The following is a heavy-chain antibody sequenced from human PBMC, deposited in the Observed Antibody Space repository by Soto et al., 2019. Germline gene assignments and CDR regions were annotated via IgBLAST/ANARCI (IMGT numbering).Heavy chain of an antibody. J-gene: IGHJ4*02. CDR3: ARVRGRFDY. V-gene: IGHV4-34*01. Sequence: QVQLQQWGAGLLKPSETLSLTCAVYGGSFSGYYWSWIRQPPGKGLEWIGEINHSGSTNYNPSLKXRXTXXVDTSKNQFSLKLSSVTAADTAVYYCARVRGRFDYWGQGTLVTVSS. CDR1: GGSFSGYY. CDR2: INHSGST.